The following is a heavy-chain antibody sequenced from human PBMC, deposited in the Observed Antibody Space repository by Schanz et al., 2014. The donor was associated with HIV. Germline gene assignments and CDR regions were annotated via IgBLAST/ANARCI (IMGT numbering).Heavy chain of an antibody. Sequence: VQLGQSGGGVVQPGRSLRLSCAASGFTFSDHYMDWVRQAPGKGLEWVARSRVKSDSYATEYAASVTGRFTISRDDSKNSVYLQMNSLNIEDTAVYYCRGYRFYYGVDFWGQGTTVTVS. J-gene: IGHJ6*02. CDR1: GFTFSDHY. D-gene: IGHD5-18*01. CDR2: SRVKSDSYAT. V-gene: IGHV3-72*01. CDR3: RGYRFYYGVDF.